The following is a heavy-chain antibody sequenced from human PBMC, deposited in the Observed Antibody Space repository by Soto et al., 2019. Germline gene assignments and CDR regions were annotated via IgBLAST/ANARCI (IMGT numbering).Heavy chain of an antibody. V-gene: IGHV3-23*01. J-gene: IGHJ4*02. Sequence: EVQLLESGGGLVQPGGSLRLSCAASGFTFSSYAMSWVRQAPGKGLEWVSAISGSGGSTYYADSVKGRFTISRDNSENTLYLQMNSLRAEDTAVYYCARFSVVVPAATTDYWGQGTLVTVSS. CDR3: ARFSVVVPAATTDY. CDR2: ISGSGGST. CDR1: GFTFSSYA. D-gene: IGHD2-2*01.